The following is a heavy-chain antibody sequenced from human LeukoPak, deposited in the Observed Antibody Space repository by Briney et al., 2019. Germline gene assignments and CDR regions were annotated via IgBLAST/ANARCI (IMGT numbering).Heavy chain of an antibody. CDR3: ARDDYGDYVGFDY. CDR2: IIPTLGIA. J-gene: IGHJ4*02. Sequence: SVKVSCKASGGTFSSYAISWVRQAPGQGLEWMGRIIPTLGIANYAQKFQGRVTITADKSTSTAYMELSSLRSEDTAVYYCARDDYGDYVGFDYWGQGTLVTVSS. D-gene: IGHD4-17*01. CDR1: GGTFSSYA. V-gene: IGHV1-69*04.